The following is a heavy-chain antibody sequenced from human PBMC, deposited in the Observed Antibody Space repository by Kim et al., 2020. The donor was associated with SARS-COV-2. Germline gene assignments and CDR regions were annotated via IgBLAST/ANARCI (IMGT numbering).Heavy chain of an antibody. CDR1: GGSFSGYY. CDR3: ARARTHNWNYGRPFDY. D-gene: IGHD1-7*01. Sequence: SETLSLTCAVYGGSFSGYYWSWIRQPPGKGLEWIGEINHSGSTNYNPSLKSRVTISVDTSKNQFSLKLSSVTAADTAVYYCARARTHNWNYGRPFDYWG. J-gene: IGHJ4*01. V-gene: IGHV4-34*01. CDR2: INHSGST.